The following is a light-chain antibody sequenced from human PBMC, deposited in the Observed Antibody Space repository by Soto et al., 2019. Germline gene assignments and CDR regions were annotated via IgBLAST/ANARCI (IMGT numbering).Light chain of an antibody. J-gene: IGKJ2*01. CDR2: GAS. Sequence: EIVLTQSPGTLSLSPGERATLSCRASQSVSSSYLAWYQQKPGQAPRLLIYGASSRSTVIPDTFSGSSSGTDFALTIIRLKPQDFAVYYCQQYGSSRGYTFGQGTKLEIK. V-gene: IGKV3-20*01. CDR1: QSVSSSY. CDR3: QQYGSSRGYT.